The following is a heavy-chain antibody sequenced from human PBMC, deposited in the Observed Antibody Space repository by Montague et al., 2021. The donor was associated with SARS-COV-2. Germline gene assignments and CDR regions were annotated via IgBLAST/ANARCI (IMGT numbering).Heavy chain of an antibody. CDR3: ASLNIVARTDYYYGTDV. CDR2: IYYSGST. Sequence: SETLSLTCTVSGDSISTSQYYWGWIRQPPGKGLEWIGTIYYSGSTYYNPSLKSRVTISEDTSMNQFSLRLSSVTAADTAVYYCASLNIVARTDYYYGTDVWGRGTTVTVSS. J-gene: IGHJ6*02. V-gene: IGHV4-39*01. CDR1: GDSISTSQYY. D-gene: IGHD5-12*01.